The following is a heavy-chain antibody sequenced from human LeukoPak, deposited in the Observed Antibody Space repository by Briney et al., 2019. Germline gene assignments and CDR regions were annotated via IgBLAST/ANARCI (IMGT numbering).Heavy chain of an antibody. D-gene: IGHD6-19*01. J-gene: IGHJ4*02. V-gene: IGHV3-74*01. Sequence: GGSLRLSCVASGFTFSSYWMYWVRHAPGKGLVWVSHINSDGSSTTYAESVKGRYTISRDNAKNTLYLQMNSLRAEDTAVYYCAFGYRSGPYHFDYWGQGTLVTVSS. CDR1: GFTFSSYW. CDR3: AFGYRSGPYHFDY. CDR2: INSDGSST.